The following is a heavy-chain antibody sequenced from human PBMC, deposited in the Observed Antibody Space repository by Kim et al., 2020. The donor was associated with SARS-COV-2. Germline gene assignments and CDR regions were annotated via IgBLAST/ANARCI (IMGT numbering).Heavy chain of an antibody. D-gene: IGHD2-8*02. Sequence: SETLSLTCAISGGSFSSYSWTWIRQPPGKGLEWIGEINHSGSTNYNPSLKSRVIISIDTSKNQFSLELTSVTAADTAVYYCARGRQQVVTQYPKSNMYCIEYWGQGSLVTVSS. V-gene: IGHV4-34*01. J-gene: IGHJ4*02. CDR3: ARGRQQVVTQYPKSNMYCIEY. CDR1: GGSFSSYS. CDR2: INHSGST.